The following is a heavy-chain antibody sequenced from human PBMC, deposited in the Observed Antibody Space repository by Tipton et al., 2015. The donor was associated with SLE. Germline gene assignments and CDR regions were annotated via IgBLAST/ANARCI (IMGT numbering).Heavy chain of an antibody. CDR3: ARAIASTGWASFYYGLDV. CDR1: GGSINNGSHY. J-gene: IGHJ6*02. V-gene: IGHV4-61*09. CDR2: IYTSGST. Sequence: TLSLTCTVSGGSINNGSHYWSWIRQSAEKGLEWIGHIYTSGSTTYNPSLKSRVTISVDTSKNQFSLKLNSVTAADTAVYYCARAIASTGWASFYYGLDVWGQGTTVTVSS. D-gene: IGHD6-13*01.